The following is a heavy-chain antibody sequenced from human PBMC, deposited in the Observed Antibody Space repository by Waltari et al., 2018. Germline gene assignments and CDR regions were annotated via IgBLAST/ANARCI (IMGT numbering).Heavy chain of an antibody. CDR3: AGRPLYTVVWHGFDY. CDR1: NCSISPNPYY. Sequence: QLQLQESGPGLVKPSETLSLTCNVPNCSISPNPYYWAWIPPPPGKGLECIGSIFSTGNVYDNPSLQSRVTMSVDTSRNQFSLKLRSVTAADTAVYYCAGRPLYTVVWHGFDYWGRGALVTVSS. V-gene: IGHV4-39*07. D-gene: IGHD2-2*02. J-gene: IGHJ4*02. CDR2: IFSTGNV.